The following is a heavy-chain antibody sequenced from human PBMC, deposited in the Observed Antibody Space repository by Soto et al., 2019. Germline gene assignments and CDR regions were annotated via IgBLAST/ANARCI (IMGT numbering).Heavy chain of an antibody. V-gene: IGHV3-7*04. Sequence: VGSLRLSCVASGFTFSSYCMSWGRQAPGKGLEWVANIKQDGSEKHYVDSVEGRFTISRDNAKNSLYLQMNSLVVEDTATYYCARYHFGDYAFDSWGQGTPVTVSS. CDR1: GFTFSSYC. D-gene: IGHD4-17*01. J-gene: IGHJ4*02. CDR3: ARYHFGDYAFDS. CDR2: IKQDGSEK.